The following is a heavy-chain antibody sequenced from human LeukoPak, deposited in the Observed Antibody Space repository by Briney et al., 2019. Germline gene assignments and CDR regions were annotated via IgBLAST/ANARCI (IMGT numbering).Heavy chain of an antibody. CDR3: AKDATWRWLHYDY. Sequence: PGRSLRLSCAASGFTFSSYGMHWVRQAPGKGLEWVAVTSYDGSNKYYADSVKGRFTISRDNSKNTLYLQMNSLRAEDTAVYYCAKDATWRWLHYDYWGQGTLVTVSS. CDR2: TSYDGSNK. V-gene: IGHV3-30*18. J-gene: IGHJ4*02. CDR1: GFTFSSYG. D-gene: IGHD5-24*01.